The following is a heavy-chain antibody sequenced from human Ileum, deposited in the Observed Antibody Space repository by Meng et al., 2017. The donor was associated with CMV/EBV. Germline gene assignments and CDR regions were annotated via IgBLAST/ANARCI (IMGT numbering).Heavy chain of an antibody. CDR2: IYSSGFSA. Sequence: GGSLRLSCKTSGFTFASYGMTWVRQASGRGLEWVSIIYSSGFSARYVDSVKGRFTISRNNSASTLFLQMDNLRAEDTAVYYCAKSNGWYGKYAFDSWGQGTLVTGSS. D-gene: IGHD6-19*01. CDR1: GFTFASYG. CDR3: AKSNGWYGKYAFDS. J-gene: IGHJ4*02. V-gene: IGHV3-23*03.